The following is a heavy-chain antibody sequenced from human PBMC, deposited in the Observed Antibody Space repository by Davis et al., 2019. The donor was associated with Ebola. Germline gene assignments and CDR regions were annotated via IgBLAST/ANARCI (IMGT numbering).Heavy chain of an antibody. CDR3: ARVRPNGGRWYFDL. CDR2: IYYSGST. CDR1: GFTLSSYW. Sequence: PGGSLRLSCAASGFTLSSYWMSWIRQPPGKGLEWIGYIYYSGSTNYNPSLKSRVTISVDTSKNQFSLKLSSVTAADTAVYYCARVRPNGGRWYFDLWGRGTLVTVSS. J-gene: IGHJ2*01. D-gene: IGHD3-10*01. V-gene: IGHV4-59*01.